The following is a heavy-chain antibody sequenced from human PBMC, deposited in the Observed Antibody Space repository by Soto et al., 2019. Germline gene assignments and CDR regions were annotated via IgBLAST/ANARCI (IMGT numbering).Heavy chain of an antibody. D-gene: IGHD2-8*02. CDR1: GFTFKDYT. CDR3: AKKLGTPPGRDWFGP. Sequence: PGGSLRLSCAASGFTFKDYTMTWVRQAPGKGLEWVAAISTTGGHIFYADSVKGRFTISRDNSRDSLFLQMDSLRVDDTAVYYCAKKLGTPPGRDWFGPWGRGTLVTVSS. J-gene: IGHJ5*02. V-gene: IGHV3-23*01. CDR2: ISTTGGHI.